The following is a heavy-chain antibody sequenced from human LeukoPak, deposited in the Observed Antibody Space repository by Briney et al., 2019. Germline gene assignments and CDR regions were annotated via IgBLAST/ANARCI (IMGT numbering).Heavy chain of an antibody. CDR3: ARRGSGKYFDQ. Sequence: SETLSLTCTVSSGSFGSYYWSWIRQPPGKGLEWIGYIYYSGNTNYDPSLKSRVTISVDTSKNQFSLKLSSVTAADTAVYYCARRGSGKYFDQWGQGTLVTVS. CDR1: SGSFGSYY. CDR2: IYYSGNT. D-gene: IGHD3-10*01. V-gene: IGHV4-59*08. J-gene: IGHJ4*02.